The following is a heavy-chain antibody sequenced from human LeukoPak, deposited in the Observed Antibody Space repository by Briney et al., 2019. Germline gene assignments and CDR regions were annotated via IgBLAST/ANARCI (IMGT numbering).Heavy chain of an antibody. Sequence: PSETLSLTCGVYGGPFSDHYWGWIRQPPGKGLEWIGSIYYSGSTYYNPSLKSRVTISVDTSKNQFSLKLSSVTAADTAVYYCARHATDYDILTGYYNVIDYWGQGTLVTVSS. CDR2: IYYSGST. CDR3: ARHATDYDILTGYYNVIDY. CDR1: GGPFSDHY. V-gene: IGHV4-39*01. D-gene: IGHD3-9*01. J-gene: IGHJ4*02.